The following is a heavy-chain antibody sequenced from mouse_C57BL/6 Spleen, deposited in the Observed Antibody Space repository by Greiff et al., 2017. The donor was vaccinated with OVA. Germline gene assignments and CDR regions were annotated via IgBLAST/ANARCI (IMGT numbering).Heavy chain of an antibody. V-gene: IGHV5-16*01. J-gene: IGHJ4*01. D-gene: IGHD2-10*01. CDR2: INYDGSST. CDR1: GFTFSDYY. Sequence: DVKLVESEGGLVQPGSSMKLSCTASGFTFSDYYMAWVRQVPERGLEWVANINYDGSSTYYLDSLKSRFIISRDNAKNILYLQMSSLKSEDTATYYCARVPYYYAMDYWGQGTSVTVSS. CDR3: ARVPYYYAMDY.